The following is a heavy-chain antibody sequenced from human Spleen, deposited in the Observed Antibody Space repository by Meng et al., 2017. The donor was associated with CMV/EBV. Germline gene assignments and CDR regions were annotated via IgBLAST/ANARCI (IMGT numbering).Heavy chain of an antibody. CDR3: ARGKQDAWELLAY. V-gene: IGHV4-34*01. J-gene: IGHJ4*02. CDR1: GGSFSGYY. Sequence: QVRLQECGAGLLKPSETLSLTCAVYGGSFSGYYWSWIRQPPGKGLEWIGEINHSGSTNYNPSLKSRVTISVDTSKNHFSLKVNSVTAADTAVYYCARGKQDAWELLAYWGQGALVTVSS. CDR2: INHSGST. D-gene: IGHD1-26*01.